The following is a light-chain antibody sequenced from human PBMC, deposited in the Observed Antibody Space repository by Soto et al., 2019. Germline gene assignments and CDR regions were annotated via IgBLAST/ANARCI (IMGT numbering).Light chain of an antibody. CDR1: QSVSSY. V-gene: IGKV3-11*01. J-gene: IGKJ5*01. CDR2: DAS. CDR3: QQYYKWPWT. Sequence: IVFTQSPASLPLSPGERAPLSCRASQSVSSYLAWYQQKPGQAPRLLIYDASNRATGIPARFSGSGSGTDFTLTISSLEPEDFAVYYCQQYYKWPWTFGPGTRLEI.